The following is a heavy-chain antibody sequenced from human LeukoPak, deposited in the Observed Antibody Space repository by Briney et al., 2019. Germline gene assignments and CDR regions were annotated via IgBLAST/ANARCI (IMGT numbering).Heavy chain of an antibody. CDR1: GYTFTGYY. J-gene: IGHJ4*02. CDR3: ARVEY. D-gene: IGHD2/OR15-2a*01. V-gene: IGHV1-2*02. CDR2: INPNSGDT. Sequence: ASVKVSCTASGYTFTGYYIHWVRQVPGQALEWMGWINPNSGDTDYAQKFQGRVTLTRDTSISTAYMELSSLNSDDTAVYYCARVEYWGQGTLVTVSS.